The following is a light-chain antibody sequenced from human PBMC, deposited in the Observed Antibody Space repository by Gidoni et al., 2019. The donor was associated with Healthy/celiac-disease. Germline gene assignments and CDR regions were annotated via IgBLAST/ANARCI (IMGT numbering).Light chain of an antibody. Sequence: EIVLTPSPATLPLSPGERATLSCRASQSVSSYLAWYQQKPGQAPRLLIYDASNRATGIPARFSGSGSGTDFTLTISSLEPEDFAVYYCQQRSNWPFTFGGGTKVEIK. CDR1: QSVSSY. CDR2: DAS. V-gene: IGKV3-11*01. CDR3: QQRSNWPFT. J-gene: IGKJ4*01.